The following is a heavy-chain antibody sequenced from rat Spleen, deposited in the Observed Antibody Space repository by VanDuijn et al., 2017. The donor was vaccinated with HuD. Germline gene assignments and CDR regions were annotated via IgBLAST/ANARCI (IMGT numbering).Heavy chain of an antibody. J-gene: IGHJ2*01. V-gene: IGHV2S12*01. Sequence: QAQPKESGPGLVQPSQTLSPTCTVPGFSLTSNGVSWVRQPPGKRLEWIAAISSGGSTYYNSALKARLSISSDTSKSQVFLKMNSLQTEDTAIYFCTRFTPYNSGYFDYWGQGVMVTVSS. D-gene: IGHD4-3*01. CDR2: ISSGGST. CDR3: TRFTPYNSGYFDY. CDR1: GFSLTSNG.